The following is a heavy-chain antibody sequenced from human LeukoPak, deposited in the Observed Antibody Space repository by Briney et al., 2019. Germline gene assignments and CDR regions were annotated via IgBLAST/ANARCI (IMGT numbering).Heavy chain of an antibody. CDR2: INAGNGNT. CDR3: ARVGSYDAFDI. D-gene: IGHD2-15*01. J-gene: IGHJ3*02. V-gene: IGHV1-3*03. Sequence: ASVKVSCKASGYTFTGYYMHWVRQAPGQRLEWMGWINAGNGNTKYSQEFQGRVTITRDTSASTAYMELSSLRSEDMAVYYCARVGSYDAFDIWGQGTMVTVSS. CDR1: GYTFTGYY.